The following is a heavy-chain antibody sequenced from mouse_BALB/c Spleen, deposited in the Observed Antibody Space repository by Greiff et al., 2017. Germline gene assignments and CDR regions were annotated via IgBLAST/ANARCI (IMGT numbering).Heavy chain of an antibody. D-gene: IGHD1-1*01. V-gene: IGHV3-2*02. J-gene: IGHJ3*01. CDR2: ISYSGST. Sequence: DVKLQESGPGLVKPSQSLSLTCTVTGYSITSDYAWTWIRQFPGNKLEWMGYISYSGSTSYNPSLKSRISITRDTSKNQFFLQLNSVTTEDTATYYCARSDGSPWFAYWGQGTLVTVSA. CDR3: ARSDGSPWFAY. CDR1: GYSITSDYA.